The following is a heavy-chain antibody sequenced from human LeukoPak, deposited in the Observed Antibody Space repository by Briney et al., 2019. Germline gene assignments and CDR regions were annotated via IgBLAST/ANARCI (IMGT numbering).Heavy chain of an antibody. CDR3: AKDRETTASGTFDY. V-gene: IGHV3-30*18. Sequence: QPGGSLRLSCAASGFTFRNYGMHCVRQAPGKGLEWVAVISDDGSNKNYADSVRGRFTISRDNSNNTLYLQMNSLRAEDTAVYYCAKDRETTASGTFDYWGQGTLVTVSS. J-gene: IGHJ4*02. D-gene: IGHD6-13*01. CDR1: GFTFRNYG. CDR2: ISDDGSNK.